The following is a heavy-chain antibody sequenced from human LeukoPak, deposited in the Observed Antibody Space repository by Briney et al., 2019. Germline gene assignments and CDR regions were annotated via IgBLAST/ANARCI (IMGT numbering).Heavy chain of an antibody. Sequence: GASVKVSCKASGYTFTDYYMHWVQQAPGKGLEWMGRVDPEDGETIYAEKFQGRVTITADTSTDTAYMELSSLRSEDTAVYYCATGCSSTSCYIFWGQGTLVTVSS. D-gene: IGHD2-2*02. V-gene: IGHV1-69-2*01. J-gene: IGHJ4*02. CDR3: ATGCSSTSCYIF. CDR2: VDPEDGET. CDR1: GYTFTDYY.